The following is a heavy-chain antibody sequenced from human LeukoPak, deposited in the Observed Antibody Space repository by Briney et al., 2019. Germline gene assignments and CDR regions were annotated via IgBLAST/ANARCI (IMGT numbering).Heavy chain of an antibody. CDR2: IYYSGST. V-gene: IGHV4-61*01. CDR3: AGSGIAARPDSYYYYGMDV. Sequence: PSETLSLTCTVSGGSISSSSYYWSWIRQPPGKGLEWIGYIYYSGSTNYNPSLKSRVTISVDTSKNQFSLKLSSVTAADTAVYYCAGSGIAARPDSYYYYGMDVWGQGTTVTVSS. J-gene: IGHJ6*02. D-gene: IGHD6-6*01. CDR1: GGSISSSSYY.